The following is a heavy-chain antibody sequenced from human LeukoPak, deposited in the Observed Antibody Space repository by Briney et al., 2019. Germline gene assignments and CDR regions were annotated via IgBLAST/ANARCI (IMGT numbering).Heavy chain of an antibody. CDR3: ARASSDYGMDV. V-gene: IGHV1-69*04. J-gene: IGHJ6*02. CDR1: GYTFTGYY. Sequence: SVKVSCKASGYTFTGYYIHWVRQAPGQGLEWMGRIIPILGIANYAQKFQGRVTITADKSTSTAYMELSSLRSEDTAVYYCARASSDYGMDVWGQGTTVTVSS. D-gene: IGHD6-19*01. CDR2: IIPILGIA.